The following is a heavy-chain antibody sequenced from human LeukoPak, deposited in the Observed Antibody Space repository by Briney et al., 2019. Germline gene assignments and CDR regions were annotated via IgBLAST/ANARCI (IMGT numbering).Heavy chain of an antibody. V-gene: IGHV3-66*01. D-gene: IGHD3-3*01. CDR2: IYTGGGT. Sequence: GSLRLSCAASESIVSGNYMSWVRQVPGKGLEWLSVIYTGGGTYYADSVKGRFTISRDTSKTTVYLQMNSLRGDDTAIYYCAHYDFWSGHALDIWGQGTMVTVSS. CDR3: AHYDFWSGHALDI. CDR1: ESIVSGNY. J-gene: IGHJ3*02.